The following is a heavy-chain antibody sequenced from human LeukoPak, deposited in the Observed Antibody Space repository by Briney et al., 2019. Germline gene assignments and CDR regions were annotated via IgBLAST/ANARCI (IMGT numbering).Heavy chain of an antibody. D-gene: IGHD4-17*01. Sequence: GGSLRLSCAASGFTFSSYGMHWVRRAPGKGLEWVAVIWYDGSNKYYADSVKGRFTISRDNSKNTLYLQMNSLRAEDTAVYYCARDLYGDYPFDYWGQGTLVTVSS. CDR2: IWYDGSNK. J-gene: IGHJ4*02. V-gene: IGHV3-33*01. CDR1: GFTFSSYG. CDR3: ARDLYGDYPFDY.